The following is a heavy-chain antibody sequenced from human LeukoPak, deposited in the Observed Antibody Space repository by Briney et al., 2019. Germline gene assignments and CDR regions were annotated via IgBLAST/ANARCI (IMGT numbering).Heavy chain of an antibody. Sequence: GGSLRLSCAASGFTFSSYAMHWVRQAPGKGLEWVAVISYDGSNKYYADSVKGRFTISRDNSKNTLYLQMNSLRAEDTAVYYCARDRDVDTAMVLFDPWGQGTLVTVSS. D-gene: IGHD5-18*01. CDR3: ARDRDVDTAMVLFDP. J-gene: IGHJ5*02. CDR2: ISYDGSNK. CDR1: GFTFSSYA. V-gene: IGHV3-30*04.